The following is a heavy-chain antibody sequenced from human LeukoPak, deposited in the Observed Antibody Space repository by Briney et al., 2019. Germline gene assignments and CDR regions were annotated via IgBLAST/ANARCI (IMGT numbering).Heavy chain of an antibody. D-gene: IGHD3-22*01. CDR3: ARARLYYYDSSGYYFDY. CDR1: GGTFSSYA. J-gene: IGHJ4*02. V-gene: IGHV1-69*01. CDR2: IIPIFGTA. Sequence: ASVKVSCKASGGTFSSYAISWVRQAPGQGLEWMGGIIPIFGTANYAQKFQGRVTITADESTGTAYMELSSLRSEDTAVYYCARARLYYYDSSGYYFDYWGQGTLVTVSS.